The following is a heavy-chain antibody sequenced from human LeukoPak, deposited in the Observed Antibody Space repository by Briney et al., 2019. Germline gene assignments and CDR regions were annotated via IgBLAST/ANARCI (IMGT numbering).Heavy chain of an antibody. J-gene: IGHJ3*02. CDR1: GGTFSSYA. D-gene: IGHD5-24*01. V-gene: IGHV1-69*04. CDR2: IIPILGIA. CDR3: ARVRDGHAFDI. Sequence: VASVKVSCKASGGTFSSYAISWVRQAPRQGLEWMGRIIPILGIANYAQKFQGRVTITADKSTSTAYMELSSLRSEDTAVYYCARVRDGHAFDIWGQGTMVTVSS.